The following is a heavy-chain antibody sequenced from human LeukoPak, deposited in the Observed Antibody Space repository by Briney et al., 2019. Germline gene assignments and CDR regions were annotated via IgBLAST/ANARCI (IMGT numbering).Heavy chain of an antibody. CDR1: GYSFSSYG. V-gene: IGHV1-18*01. CDR2: ISGYNGKT. Sequence: GASVKVSCKTSGYSFSSYGIAWVRQAPGQGLEWMGWISGYNGKTDYAENLQGRVTMTTDTSTRTGYMELRSLRSEDTAVYYCARRGAAAGTLDYWGQGTLVTVSS. CDR3: ARRGAAAGTLDY. J-gene: IGHJ4*02. D-gene: IGHD6-13*01.